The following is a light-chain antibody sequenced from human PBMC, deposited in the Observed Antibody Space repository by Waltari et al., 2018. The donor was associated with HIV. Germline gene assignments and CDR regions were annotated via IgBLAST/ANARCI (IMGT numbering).Light chain of an antibody. V-gene: IGLV2-14*01. CDR3: SSYISSATPE. CDR1: SRDIGPYS. J-gene: IGLJ3*02. CDR2: EVS. Sequence: LTQPASVSGSPGQSISIPCSGTSRDIGPYSVSWYQHHPGTAPKVIIYEVSTRPSGASNRFSGSKSGNTASLTISGLLPEDESYYFCSSYISSATPEFGGGTRLTVL.